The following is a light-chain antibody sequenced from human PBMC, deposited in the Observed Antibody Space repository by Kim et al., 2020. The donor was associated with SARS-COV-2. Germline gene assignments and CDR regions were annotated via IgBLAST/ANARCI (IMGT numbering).Light chain of an antibody. Sequence: NFMLTQPHSVSGSPGDTITISCTRNIGTIATSYVQWYRQRPGTSPSILIYEDKRRHSGVPDRFSGSIDASSNSASLAISGLETEDEADYYCHSYDGTLWVFGGGTRVTVL. CDR1: IGTIATSY. CDR3: HSYDGTLWV. CDR2: EDK. J-gene: IGLJ3*02. V-gene: IGLV6-57*01.